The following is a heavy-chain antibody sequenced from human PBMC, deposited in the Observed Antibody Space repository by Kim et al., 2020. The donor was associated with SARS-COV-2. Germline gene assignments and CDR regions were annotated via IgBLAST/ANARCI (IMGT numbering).Heavy chain of an antibody. CDR2: IYYSGST. J-gene: IGHJ5*02. V-gene: IGHV4-59*01. CDR3: ARSIPNGWFDP. CDR1: GGSISSYY. Sequence: SETLSLTCTVSGGSISSYYWSWIRQPPGKGLEWIGYIYYSGSTNYNPSLKSRVTISVDTSKNQFSLKLSSVTAADTAVYYCARSIPNGWFDPWGQGTLVTVSS. D-gene: IGHD2-8*01.